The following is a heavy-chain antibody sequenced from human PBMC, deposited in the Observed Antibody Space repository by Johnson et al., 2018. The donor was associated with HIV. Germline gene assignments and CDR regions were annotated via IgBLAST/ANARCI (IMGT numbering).Heavy chain of an antibody. J-gene: IGHJ3*02. CDR1: GFTFSYYW. CDR3: ARDQSDIVVVVAASDAFDI. V-gene: IGHV3-7*01. Sequence: VQLVESGGGVVQPGGSLRLSCAASGFTFSYYWMSWVRQAPGKGLEWVANIKQDRSEKYYVDSVKGRFTISRDNAKNSLYLQMNSLRAEDTAVYYCARDQSDIVVVVAASDAFDIWGQGTMVTVSS. CDR2: IKQDRSEK. D-gene: IGHD2-15*01.